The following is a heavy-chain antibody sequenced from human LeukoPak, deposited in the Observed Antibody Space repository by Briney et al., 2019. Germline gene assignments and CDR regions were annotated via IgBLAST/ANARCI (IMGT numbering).Heavy chain of an antibody. CDR1: GFTFSSYS. D-gene: IGHD3-22*01. CDR2: ISSGSSYI. J-gene: IGHJ4*02. CDR3: ARDDDYYDSSGYYYFDY. V-gene: IGHV3-21*01. Sequence: GGSLRLSCAASGFTFSSYSMNWVRQAPGKGLEWVSSISSGSSYIYYADSVKGRFTISRDNAKNSLYLQMNSLRAEDTAVYYCARDDDYYDSSGYYYFDYWGQGTLVTVSS.